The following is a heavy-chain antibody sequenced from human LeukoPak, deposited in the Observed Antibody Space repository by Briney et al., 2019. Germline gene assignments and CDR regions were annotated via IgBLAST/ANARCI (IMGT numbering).Heavy chain of an antibody. Sequence: SETLSLTCTVSGGSMTNYSWTWIRQPPGEGLEWLAYIYYYESTKYNPSLESRLTLTVDTPKNQFSLKLSSVTAADTAVYYCAREGSGSYGFRYIDVGGKGTRVSVS. CDR3: AREGSGSYGFRYIDV. CDR1: GGSMTNYS. J-gene: IGHJ6*03. D-gene: IGHD5-18*01. V-gene: IGHV4-59*01. CDR2: IYYYEST.